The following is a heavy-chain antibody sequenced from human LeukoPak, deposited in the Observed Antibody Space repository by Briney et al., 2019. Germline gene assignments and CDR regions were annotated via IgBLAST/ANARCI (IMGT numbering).Heavy chain of an antibody. J-gene: IGHJ5*02. CDR3: ARGVKGTGAVAGTQWFDP. V-gene: IGHV4-34*01. CDR2: INHSGST. Sequence: SETLSLTCAVYGGSFSGYYWSWIRQPPGKGREWVGEINHSGSTNYNPSLKRRVTISVDTSKNQFSLKLSSVTAADTAVYYCARGVKGTGAVAGTQWFDPWGQGTLVTVSS. D-gene: IGHD6-19*01. CDR1: GGSFSGYY.